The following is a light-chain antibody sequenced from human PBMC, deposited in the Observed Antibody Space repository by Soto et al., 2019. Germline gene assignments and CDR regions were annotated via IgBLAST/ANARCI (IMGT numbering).Light chain of an antibody. CDR2: EVS. Sequence: QSVLTQPASVSGSPGQSITISCTGTSSDVGSHNYVSWYQQHPGKAPKVMIYEVSNRPSGVSNRFSGSKSGNTASLTISGLQAEDEADYYCTSYISSTIPVVFGGGTKLTVL. J-gene: IGLJ2*01. CDR3: TSYISSTIPVV. V-gene: IGLV2-14*01. CDR1: SSDVGSHNY.